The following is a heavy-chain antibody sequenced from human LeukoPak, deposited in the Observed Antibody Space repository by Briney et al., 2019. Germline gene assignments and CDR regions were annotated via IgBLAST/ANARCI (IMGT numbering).Heavy chain of an antibody. CDR2: IYYGGNT. V-gene: IGHV4-39*07. CDR1: GGSISSSRSY. D-gene: IGHD3-10*01. J-gene: IGHJ6*03. CDR3: ARGGSYYYYYYMDV. Sequence: SETLSLTCTVSGGSISSSRSYWGWIRQPPGKGLEWIGNIYYGGNTYYNPSLKSRVTISLDTSKNQFSLKLSSVTAADTAVYYCARGGSYYYYYYMDVWGKGTTVTVSS.